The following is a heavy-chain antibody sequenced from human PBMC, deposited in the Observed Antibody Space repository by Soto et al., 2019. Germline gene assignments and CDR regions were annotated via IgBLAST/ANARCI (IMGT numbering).Heavy chain of an antibody. J-gene: IGHJ5*02. CDR3: ARDFIAVAGFAYHP. Sequence: GGSLSLSCAASGFTFSSYWMHWVRQAPGKGLVWVSRINGDGTTTGYADFVNGRFSISRENAKNSLYLKMNSLISEDTAVYYCARDFIAVAGFAYHPWGKGTLATVS. D-gene: IGHD6-19*01. V-gene: IGHV3-74*01. CDR2: INGDGTTT. CDR1: GFTFSSYW.